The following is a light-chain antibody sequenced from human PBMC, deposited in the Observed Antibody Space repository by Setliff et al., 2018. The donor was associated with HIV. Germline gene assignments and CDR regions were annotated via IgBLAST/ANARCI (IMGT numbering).Light chain of an antibody. J-gene: IGLJ1*01. CDR2: DVS. CDR1: SSDVGTYNF. Sequence: SALAQPASVSGSPGQSITISCTGSSSDVGTYNFVSWYQQHPGKAPKLMIYDVSNRASGVSNRFSGSKSGNTASLTISGLQAEDEADYYCSSYTTTYTYVFGTGTKVTVL. V-gene: IGLV2-14*01. CDR3: SSYTTTYTYV.